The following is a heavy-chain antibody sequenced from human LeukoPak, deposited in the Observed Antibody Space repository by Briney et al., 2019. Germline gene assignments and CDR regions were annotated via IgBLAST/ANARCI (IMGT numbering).Heavy chain of an antibody. J-gene: IGHJ4*02. Sequence: SETLSLTCAVYGGSFSGYYWSWIRQPPGKGLEWIGEINHSGSTNYNPSLKSRVTISVDTSKNQFSLKLSSVTAADTAVYYCARSQLGYCSGGSCPLRDWGQGTLVTVSP. CDR3: ARSQLGYCSGGSCPLRD. CDR1: GGSFSGYY. CDR2: INHSGST. V-gene: IGHV4-34*01. D-gene: IGHD2-15*01.